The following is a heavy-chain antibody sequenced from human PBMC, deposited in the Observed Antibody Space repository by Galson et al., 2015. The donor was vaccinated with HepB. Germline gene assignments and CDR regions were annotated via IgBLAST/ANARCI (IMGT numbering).Heavy chain of an antibody. CDR1: GGSISSGSYY. CDR2: TNTSGGT. J-gene: IGHJ4*02. D-gene: IGHD3-3*01. V-gene: IGHV4-61*02. Sequence: QVQLQESGPGLVKPSETLSLTCTVSGGSISSGSYYWSWMRQPAGKGLEWSGRTNTSGGTNYNPSLQSRVTMSVDTSKNQFSLKLSSVTAADTAVYYCARGSMPDYDFWSGYHDYWGQGTLVTVSS. CDR3: ARGSMPDYDFWSGYHDY.